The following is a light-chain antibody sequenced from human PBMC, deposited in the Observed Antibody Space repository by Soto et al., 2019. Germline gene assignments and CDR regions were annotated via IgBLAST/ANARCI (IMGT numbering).Light chain of an antibody. J-gene: IGLJ1*01. CDR3: CSYAGLYYYV. CDR2: DVT. V-gene: IGLV2-11*01. Sequence: QSALAQPRSVSASPGQSVTISCTGTSSDVGGYNYVSWYQQHPGKAPKVVVYDVTKRPSGVPDRFSGSKSGNTASLTISGLQAEDEADYYCCSYAGLYYYVLGSGTKVTVL. CDR1: SSDVGGYNY.